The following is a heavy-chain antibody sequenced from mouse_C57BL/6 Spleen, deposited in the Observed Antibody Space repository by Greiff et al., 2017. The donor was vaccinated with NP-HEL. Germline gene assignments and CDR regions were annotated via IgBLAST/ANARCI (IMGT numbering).Heavy chain of an antibody. CDR2: IYPRSGNT. J-gene: IGHJ4*01. V-gene: IGHV1-81*01. CDR3: AEAGPYAMDY. Sequence: VQLQQSGAELARPGASVKLSCKASGYTFTSYGISWVKQRTGQGLEWIGEIYPRSGNTYYNEKFKGKATLTADKSSSTAYMELRSLTSEDSAVYFCAEAGPYAMDYWGQGTSVTVSS. CDR1: GYTFTSYG.